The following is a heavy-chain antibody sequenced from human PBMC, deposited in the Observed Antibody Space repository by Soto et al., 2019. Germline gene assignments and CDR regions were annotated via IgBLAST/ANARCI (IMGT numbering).Heavy chain of an antibody. D-gene: IGHD4-17*01. Sequence: HPGGSLRLSCAASGFTFSSNGMSWVRQAPGKGLEWVSVISGSGGSTFYADSVKGRFTISRDNSKNTVHLQMNSLRAEDTAVYYCAKDRGFYGDPFDYWGQGTLVTVSS. CDR3: AKDRGFYGDPFDY. CDR2: ISGSGGST. J-gene: IGHJ4*02. V-gene: IGHV3-23*01. CDR1: GFTFSSNG.